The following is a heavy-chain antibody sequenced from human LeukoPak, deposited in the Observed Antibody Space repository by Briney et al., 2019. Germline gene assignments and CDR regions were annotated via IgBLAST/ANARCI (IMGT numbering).Heavy chain of an antibody. CDR2: IYLGDSDT. CDR1: DYRFTTNW. J-gene: IGHJ3*02. Sequence: GESLKISCKAADYRFTTNWWGGWGQMPGKGLEWMGIIYLGDSDTRYSPSFQAQGTISADKPISTSFLQWSSLKAADRAIIYVAMVKCFGECQRDAGDIWGQGKMVTVSS. D-gene: IGHD3-10*01. V-gene: IGHV5-51*04. CDR3: AMVKCFGECQRDAGDI.